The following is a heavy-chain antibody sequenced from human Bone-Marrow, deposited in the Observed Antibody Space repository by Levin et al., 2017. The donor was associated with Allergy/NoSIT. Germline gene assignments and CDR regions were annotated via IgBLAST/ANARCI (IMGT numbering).Heavy chain of an antibody. J-gene: IGHJ4*02. CDR2: ISYDGSNK. Sequence: GESLKISCAASGFSFSTYGIHWVRQAPGKGLEWVAVISYDGSNKHYADSVKGRFTISRDNSKNMLYLQMNSLRAEDTAVYYCAKEYRPLGYCPSTTCSSKNYFDYWGQGTLVTVSS. CDR1: GFSFSTYG. D-gene: IGHD2-2*01. CDR3: AKEYRPLGYCPSTTCSSKNYFDY. V-gene: IGHV3-30*18.